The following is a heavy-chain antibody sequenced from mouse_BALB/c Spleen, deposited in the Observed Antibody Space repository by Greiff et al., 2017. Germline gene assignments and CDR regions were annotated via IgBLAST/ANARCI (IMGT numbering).Heavy chain of an antibody. Sequence: EVQLQQSGAELVRSGASVKLSCTASGFNIKDYYMHWVKQRPEQGLEWIGWIDPENGDTEYAPKFQGKATMTADTSSNTAYLQLSSLTSEDTAVYYCARGWLLRGGAMDYWGQGTSVTVSS. D-gene: IGHD2-3*01. V-gene: IGHV14-4*02. CDR1: GFNIKDYY. J-gene: IGHJ4*01. CDR3: ARGWLLRGGAMDY. CDR2: IDPENGDT.